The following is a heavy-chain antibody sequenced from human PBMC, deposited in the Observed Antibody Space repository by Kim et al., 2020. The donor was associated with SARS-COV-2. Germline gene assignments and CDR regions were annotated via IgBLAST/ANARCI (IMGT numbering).Heavy chain of an antibody. D-gene: IGHD3-3*01. V-gene: IGHV3-7*01. J-gene: IGHJ3*02. CDR2: IKQDGSEK. Sequence: GGSLRLSCAASGFTFSSYWMSWVRQAPGKGLEWVANIKQDGSEKYYVDSVKGRFTISRDNAKNSLYLQMNSLRAEDTAVYYCARDPSILWLNDAFDIWGQGTMVTVSS. CDR3: ARDPSILWLNDAFDI. CDR1: GFTFSSYW.